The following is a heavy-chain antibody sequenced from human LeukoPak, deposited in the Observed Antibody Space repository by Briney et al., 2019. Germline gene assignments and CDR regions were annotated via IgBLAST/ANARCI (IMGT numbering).Heavy chain of an antibody. CDR1: GGSINSYC. CDR2: IYYSGST. CDR3: ARNVSPQLVLDY. D-gene: IGHD6-13*01. J-gene: IGHJ4*02. Sequence: PSETLSLTCTVSGGSINSYCWSWIRQPPGKGLEWIVYIYYSGSTNYNPSLKSRVNISVDTSKNQFSLKLSSVTAADTAVYYCARNVSPQLVLDYWGQGTLVTVSS. V-gene: IGHV4-59*01.